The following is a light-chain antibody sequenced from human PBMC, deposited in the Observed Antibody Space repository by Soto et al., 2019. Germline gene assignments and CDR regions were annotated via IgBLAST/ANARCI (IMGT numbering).Light chain of an antibody. CDR2: NTN. CDR1: SGSVSTNYY. CDR3: VLYMASGIVI. J-gene: IGLJ2*01. V-gene: IGLV8-61*01. Sequence: QTVVTQEPSFSVSPGGTVTLTCGLSSGSVSTNYYPSWYQQTPGQAPRTLIYNTNTRSSGVPDRFSGSIVGDKAALTITGAQAEDECDYYCVLYMASGIVIFGGGTKLTVL.